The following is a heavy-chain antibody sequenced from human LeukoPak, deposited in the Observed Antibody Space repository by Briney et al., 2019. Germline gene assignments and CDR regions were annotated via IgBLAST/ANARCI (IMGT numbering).Heavy chain of an antibody. Sequence: GGSLRLSCAASGFTFSDYYMSWIRQAPGKGLEWVSYISSSGSTIYYADSVKGRLTISRDNAKNSLYLQMNSLRAEDTAVYYCARDKRYVGDYYGMDVWGQGTTVTVSS. CDR3: ARDKRYVGDYYGMDV. D-gene: IGHD3-9*01. CDR1: GFTFSDYY. CDR2: ISSSGSTI. V-gene: IGHV3-11*01. J-gene: IGHJ6*02.